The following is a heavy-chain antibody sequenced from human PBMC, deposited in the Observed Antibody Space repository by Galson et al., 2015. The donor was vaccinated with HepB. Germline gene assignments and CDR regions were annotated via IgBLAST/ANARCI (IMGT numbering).Heavy chain of an antibody. V-gene: IGHV1-18*01. J-gene: IGHJ5*02. D-gene: IGHD2-15*01. CDR3: ARDDCSGGSCYPVDP. CDR1: GYTFTSYG. Sequence: SVKVSCKASGYTFTSYGISWVRQAPGQGLEWMGWISAYNGNTNYAQKLQGRVTMTTDTSTSTAYMELRSLRSDDTAVYYCARDDCSGGSCYPVDPWGQGTLVTVSS. CDR2: ISAYNGNT.